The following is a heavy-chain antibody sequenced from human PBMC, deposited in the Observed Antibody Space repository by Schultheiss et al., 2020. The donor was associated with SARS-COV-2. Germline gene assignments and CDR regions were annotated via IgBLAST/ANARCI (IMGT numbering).Heavy chain of an antibody. D-gene: IGHD3-3*01. CDR1: GFTFSSYS. CDR3: ARGRDYYDFWSGYPH. CDR2: ISSSGSYI. Sequence: GESLKISCAASGFTFSSYSMNWVRQAPGKGLEWVSSISSSGSYIYYADSGKGRFTISRDNARNSLYLQMNSLRAEDTAVYYCARGRDYYDFWSGYPHWGQGTLVTVSS. J-gene: IGHJ4*02. V-gene: IGHV3-21*01.